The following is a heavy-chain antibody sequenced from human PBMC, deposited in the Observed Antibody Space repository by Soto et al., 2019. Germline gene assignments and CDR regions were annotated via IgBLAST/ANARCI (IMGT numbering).Heavy chain of an antibody. D-gene: IGHD6-19*01. CDR2: IIPLFGTA. CDR3: ARPKGTYSSGYYYFDF. V-gene: IGHV1-69*01. J-gene: IGHJ4*02. Sequence: QVQLEQSGGEVKQPGSSVRVSCKTSGGTFSTYAINWVRQAPGQGLEWMGAIIPLFGTADYSQKFQGRVTITADEYTSTAYMELSSLRFYDTAVYFCARPKGTYSSGYYYFDFWGQGTLVTVSS. CDR1: GGTFSTYA.